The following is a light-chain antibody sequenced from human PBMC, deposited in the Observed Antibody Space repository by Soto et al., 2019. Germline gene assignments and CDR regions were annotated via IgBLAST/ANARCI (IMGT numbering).Light chain of an antibody. CDR3: QSYDTTLSSWV. J-gene: IGLJ3*02. V-gene: IGLV1-40*01. CDR2: GNT. Sequence: QLVLTQAPSVSGAPGQRVTISCTGSSSNIGAGYDVQWYQHLPGTAPKLLIHGNTNRPSGVPDPFSGSKSGTSASLAITALQAEDEGDYYCQSYDTTLSSWVFGGGTQLTVL. CDR1: SSNIGAGYD.